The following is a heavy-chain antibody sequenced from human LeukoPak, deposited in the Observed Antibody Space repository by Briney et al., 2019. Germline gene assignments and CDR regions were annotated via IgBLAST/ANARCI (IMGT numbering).Heavy chain of an antibody. CDR2: INPNSGNT. J-gene: IGHJ6*03. CDR1: GYTFTGYY. Sequence: GASVKVSCKASGYTFTGYYMHWVRQAPGQGLEWMGRINPNSGNTGYAQKFQGRVTMTRNTSISTAYMELSSLRSEDTAVYYCARGMVVTAIRIPYYYYYMDVWGKGTTVTVSS. D-gene: IGHD2-21*02. CDR3: ARGMVVTAIRIPYYYYYMDV. V-gene: IGHV1-8*02.